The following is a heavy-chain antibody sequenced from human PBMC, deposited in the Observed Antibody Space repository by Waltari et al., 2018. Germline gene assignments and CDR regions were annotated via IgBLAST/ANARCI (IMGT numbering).Heavy chain of an antibody. V-gene: IGHV3-49*03. J-gene: IGHJ4*02. Sequence: EVQLVESGGDLVQPGRSLRLSCTANGFTFGDYALSWFRQAQGKVLEWVGFIRSKTDGGKAQYSASVKGRFTSSRDESKSIAYLQMNSLKTEDTAVYYCTRDRWYSSTWYFDYWGQGTLVTVSS. CDR1: GFTFGDYA. CDR3: TRDRWYSSTWYFDY. CDR2: IRSKTDGGKA. D-gene: IGHD2-2*01.